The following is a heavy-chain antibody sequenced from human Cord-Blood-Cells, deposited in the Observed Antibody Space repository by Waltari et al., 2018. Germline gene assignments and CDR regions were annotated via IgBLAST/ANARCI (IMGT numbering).Heavy chain of an antibody. V-gene: IGHV1-69*09. J-gene: IGHJ4*02. CDR3: ARSGQRSQTNIAAFDY. Sequence: QVQLVQSGAEVKKPGSSVKVSCKASGGTFSSYAISWVRQAPGQGLEWMGRIIPILGIANYAQKCQGRVTITADKSTSTAYMELSSLRSEDTAVYYCARSGQRSQTNIAAFDYWGQGTLVTVSS. D-gene: IGHD6-6*01. CDR1: GGTFSSYA. CDR2: IIPILGIA.